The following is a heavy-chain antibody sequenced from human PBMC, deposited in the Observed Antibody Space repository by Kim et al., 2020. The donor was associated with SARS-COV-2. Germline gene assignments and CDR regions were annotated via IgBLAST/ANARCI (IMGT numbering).Heavy chain of an antibody. CDR2: MNQDGSVR. CDR1: GFTFSSYW. J-gene: IGHJ4*02. CDR3: GRDDARELPDY. V-gene: IGHV3-7*03. D-gene: IGHD1-7*01. Sequence: GGSLRLSCAASGFTFSSYWMSWVRQAPGKGLEWVAKMNQDGSVRYYVDSVKGRFTISRDNAKGSLFLQVSSLRAEDTAIYYCGRDDARELPDYWGQGTLVTVSS.